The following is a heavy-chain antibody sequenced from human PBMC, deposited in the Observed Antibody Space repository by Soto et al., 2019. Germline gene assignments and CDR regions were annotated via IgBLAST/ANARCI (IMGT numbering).Heavy chain of an antibody. J-gene: IGHJ5*02. Sequence: SETLSLTCTVSGGSISSGGYYWSWIRQHPGKGLEWIGYIYYSGSTYYNPSLKSRVTISVDTSKNQFSLKLSSVTAADTAVYYCARVGYYDSSGYYYVINWFDPWGQGTLVTVSS. CDR1: GGSISSGGYY. D-gene: IGHD3-22*01. CDR3: ARVGYYDSSGYYYVINWFDP. V-gene: IGHV4-31*03. CDR2: IYYSGST.